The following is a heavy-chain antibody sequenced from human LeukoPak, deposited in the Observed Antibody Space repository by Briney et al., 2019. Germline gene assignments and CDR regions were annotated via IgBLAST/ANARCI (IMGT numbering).Heavy chain of an antibody. Sequence: GASVKVSCKASGGTFSSYAISWVRQAPGQGLEWMGRIIPILGIANYAQKFQGRVTITTDESTSTAYMELSSLRSEDTAVYYCARAYCSSTSCHHHYYYMDVWGKGTTVTVSS. D-gene: IGHD2-2*01. V-gene: IGHV1-69*04. J-gene: IGHJ6*03. CDR2: IIPILGIA. CDR3: ARAYCSSTSCHHHYYYMDV. CDR1: GGTFSSYA.